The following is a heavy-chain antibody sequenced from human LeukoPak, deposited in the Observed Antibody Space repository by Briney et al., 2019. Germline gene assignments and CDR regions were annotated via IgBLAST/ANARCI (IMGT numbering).Heavy chain of an antibody. J-gene: IGHJ4*02. CDR3: ASRDGYNSDGFDC. CDR2: ISYDGSNK. V-gene: IGHV3-30*03. Sequence: PGGSLRLSCAASGFTFSGSAMSWVRQAPGKGLEWVAVISYDGSNKYYADSVKGRFTISRDNSKNTLYLQMNSLRAEDTAVYYCASRDGYNSDGFDCWGQGTLVTVSS. D-gene: IGHD5-24*01. CDR1: GFTFSGSA.